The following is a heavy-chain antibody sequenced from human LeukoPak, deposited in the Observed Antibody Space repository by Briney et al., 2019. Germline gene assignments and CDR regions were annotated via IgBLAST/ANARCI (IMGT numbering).Heavy chain of an antibody. CDR3: ARESPYYYYGMDV. J-gene: IGHJ6*02. Sequence: ASVKVSCKASGYTFTSYYMHWVRQAPGQGLEWMGWINPNSGGTNYAQKFQGWVTMTRDTSISTAYMELSRLRSDDTAVYYCARESPYYYYGMDVWGQGTTVTVSS. CDR1: GYTFTSYY. V-gene: IGHV1-2*04. CDR2: INPNSGGT.